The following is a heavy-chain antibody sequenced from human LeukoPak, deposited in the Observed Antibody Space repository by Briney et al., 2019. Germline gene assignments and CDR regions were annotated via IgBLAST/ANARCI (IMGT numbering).Heavy chain of an antibody. Sequence: SETLSLTCTVSGGSISSYYWSWIRQPPGEGLEWIGYISNGGITNYNPSLKSRVTISVHTSKSQLSLKLSSVTAADTAVYHCVRLQPNSGEWAFDIWGQGTMVSVPS. J-gene: IGHJ3*02. CDR1: GGSISSYY. V-gene: IGHV4-59*01. CDR3: VRLQPNSGEWAFDI. CDR2: ISNGGIT. D-gene: IGHD6-19*01.